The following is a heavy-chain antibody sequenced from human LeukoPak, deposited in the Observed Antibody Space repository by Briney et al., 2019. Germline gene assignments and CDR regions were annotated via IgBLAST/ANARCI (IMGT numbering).Heavy chain of an antibody. Sequence: GGSLRLSCAASGFTFSSYWMSWVRQAPGKGLEWVANIKKDGSEKYYVDSVKGRFTISRDNAKNSLYLQMNSLRAEDTAVYYCARRSVTMVRGVISYYYYYMDVWGKGTTVTTSS. J-gene: IGHJ6*03. CDR3: ARRSVTMVRGVISYYYYYMDV. V-gene: IGHV3-7*01. CDR2: IKKDGSEK. D-gene: IGHD3-10*01. CDR1: GFTFSSYW.